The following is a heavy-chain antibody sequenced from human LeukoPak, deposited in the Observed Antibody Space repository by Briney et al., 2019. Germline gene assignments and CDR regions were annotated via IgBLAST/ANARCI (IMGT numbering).Heavy chain of an antibody. J-gene: IGHJ6*02. CDR3: ARLLEGSSSEVAHYYSGMDV. CDR1: GGSISSSSYY. V-gene: IGHV4-61*05. Sequence: PSETLSLTCTVSGGSISSSSYYWGWIRQPPGKGLEWIGYIYYSGSTNYNPSLKSRVTISVDTSKNQFSLKLSSLTAADTAVYSCARLLEGSSSEVAHYYSGMDVWGQGTTVTVSS. D-gene: IGHD2-15*01. CDR2: IYYSGST.